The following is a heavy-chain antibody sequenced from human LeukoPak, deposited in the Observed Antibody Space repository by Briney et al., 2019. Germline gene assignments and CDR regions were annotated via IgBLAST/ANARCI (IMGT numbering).Heavy chain of an antibody. CDR2: IHYSGST. J-gene: IGHJ4*02. CDR1: GGSISSYY. D-gene: IGHD1-26*01. V-gene: IGHV4-59*08. CDR3: ARVVGATTLDY. Sequence: SETLSLTCTVSGGSISSYYWSWIRQPPGKGLEWIGYIHYSGSTSYNPSLKSRVTISVDTSKNQFSLKVSCVTAADTAEYFCARVVGATTLDYWGQGSLVTVSS.